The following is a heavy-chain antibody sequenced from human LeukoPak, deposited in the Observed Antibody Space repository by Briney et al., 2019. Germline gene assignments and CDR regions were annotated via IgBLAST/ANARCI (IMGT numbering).Heavy chain of an antibody. CDR3: AKSGIDDFWSGYYNYYYYYMDV. CDR2: IRYDGSNK. Sequence: GGSLRLSCAASGFTFSSYGMHWVRQAPGKGLEWVAFIRYDGSNKYYADSVKGRFTISRDNSKNTLYLQMNSLRAEDTAVYYCAKSGIDDFWSGYYNYYYYYMDVWGKGTTITVSS. J-gene: IGHJ6*03. CDR1: GFTFSSYG. V-gene: IGHV3-30*02. D-gene: IGHD3-3*01.